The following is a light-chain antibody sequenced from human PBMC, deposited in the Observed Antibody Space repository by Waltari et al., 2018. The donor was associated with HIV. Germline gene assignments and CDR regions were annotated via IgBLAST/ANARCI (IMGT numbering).Light chain of an antibody. CDR2: EVS. CDR3: CSYVSNVI. V-gene: IGLV2-23*02. Sequence: QSALTQPASVSGSPGQSITIPCTRTSSDVATQKIVSWYQQHPGKAPKLMIYEVSKRPSGVSDRFSGSKSGDTASLTISGLQAEDEADYYCCSYVSNVIFGGGTKLTVL. CDR1: SSDVATQKI. J-gene: IGLJ2*01.